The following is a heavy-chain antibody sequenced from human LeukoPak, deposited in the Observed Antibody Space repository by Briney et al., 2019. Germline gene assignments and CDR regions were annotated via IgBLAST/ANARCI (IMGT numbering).Heavy chain of an antibody. CDR3: VRRYMATSAEDFEY. D-gene: IGHD5-24*01. CDR1: GFIFRNYW. Sequence: GGSLRLSCAGSGFIFRNYWMSWVRQAPGMGLEWVANIKQDGGEKYYVDSVTGRFTISRDNAKNSLYLQMNSLRAEDTAVYYCVRRYMATSAEDFEYWGQGTLVTVSS. J-gene: IGHJ4*02. CDR2: IKQDGGEK. V-gene: IGHV3-7*01.